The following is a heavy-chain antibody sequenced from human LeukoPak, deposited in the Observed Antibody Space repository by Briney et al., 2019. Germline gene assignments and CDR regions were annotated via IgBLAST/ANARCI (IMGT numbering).Heavy chain of an antibody. Sequence: PSETLSLTCTVSDVSISTSGYYWAWIRQPPGKGLEWIGSIFYSGKTYYNPSLESRVTISVDTSKNQFSLKLSSVTAADTAVYYCAQNGVGAEWFDPWGQGTLVTVSS. CDR1: DVSISTSGYY. D-gene: IGHD1-26*01. V-gene: IGHV4-39*01. CDR3: AQNGVGAEWFDP. CDR2: IFYSGKT. J-gene: IGHJ5*02.